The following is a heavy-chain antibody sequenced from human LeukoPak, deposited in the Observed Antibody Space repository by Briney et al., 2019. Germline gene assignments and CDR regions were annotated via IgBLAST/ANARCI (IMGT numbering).Heavy chain of an antibody. D-gene: IGHD6-6*01. CDR2: INTDGSST. J-gene: IGHJ6*02. CDR3: TRDSYTNSVYYGMDV. V-gene: IGHV3-74*01. CDR1: GFTFSSYW. Sequence: GGSLRLSCAASGFTFSSYWMHWVRHAPGKGLVWVSRINTDGSSTSYAGSVKGRFTFSRDNAKNTLYLQMNSLRAEDTAVYYCTRDSYTNSVYYGMDVWGQGTTVTVSS.